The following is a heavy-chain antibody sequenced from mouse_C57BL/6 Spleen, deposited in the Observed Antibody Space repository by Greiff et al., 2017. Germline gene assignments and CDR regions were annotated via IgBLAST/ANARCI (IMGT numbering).Heavy chain of an antibody. V-gene: IGHV1-15*01. CDR3: ARGWYYDYGFDY. Sequence: QVQLQQSGAELVRPGASVTLSCKASGYTFTDYEMHWVKQTPVHGLEWIGAIDPETGGTAYNQKVKGKAILTADKSSSTAYMGLRSLTSEDSAVYYCARGWYYDYGFDYWGQGTTLTVSS. D-gene: IGHD2-4*01. J-gene: IGHJ2*01. CDR2: IDPETGGT. CDR1: GYTFTDYE.